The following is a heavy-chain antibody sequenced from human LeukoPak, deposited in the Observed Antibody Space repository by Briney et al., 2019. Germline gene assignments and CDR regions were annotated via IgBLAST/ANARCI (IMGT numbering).Heavy chain of an antibody. V-gene: IGHV4-39*01. CDR3: ARHSSSANGAFDI. Sequence: WVRQPPGKGLEWIGSIYYSESTYYNPSLKSRVTISVDTSKNQFSLKLSSVTAADTAVYYCARHSSSANGAFDIWGQGTMVTVSS. D-gene: IGHD6-13*01. CDR2: IYYSEST. J-gene: IGHJ3*02.